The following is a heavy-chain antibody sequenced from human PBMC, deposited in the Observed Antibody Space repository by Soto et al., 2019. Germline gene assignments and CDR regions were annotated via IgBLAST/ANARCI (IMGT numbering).Heavy chain of an antibody. J-gene: IGHJ6*02. CDR3: ARDHMSSAPYYYGMDV. CDR2: ISYDGSNK. CDR1: GFTFSSYA. V-gene: IGHV3-30-3*01. Sequence: PGGSLRLSCAASGFTFSSYAMHWVRQAPGKGLEWVAVISYDGSNKYYADSVKGRFTISRDNSKNTLYLQMNSLRAEDTAVYYCARDHMSSAPYYYGMDVWGQGTTVTVSS. D-gene: IGHD3-3*01.